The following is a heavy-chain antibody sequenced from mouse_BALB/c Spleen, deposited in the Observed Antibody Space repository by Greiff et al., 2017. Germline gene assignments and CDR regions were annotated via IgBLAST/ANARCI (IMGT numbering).Heavy chain of an antibody. CDR3: ASGGFAY. V-gene: IGHV5-4*02. J-gene: IGHJ3*01. Sequence: EVQRVESGGGLVKPGGSLKLSCAASGFTFSDYYMYWVRQTPEKRLEWVATISDGGSYTYYPDSVKGRFTISRDNAKNNLYLQMSSLKSEDTAMYYCASGGFAYWGQGTLVTVSA. CDR1: GFTFSDYY. CDR2: ISDGGSYT.